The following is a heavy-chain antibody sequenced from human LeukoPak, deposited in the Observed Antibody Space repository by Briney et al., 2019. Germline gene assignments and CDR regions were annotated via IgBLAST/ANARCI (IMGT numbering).Heavy chain of an antibody. V-gene: IGHV3-21*01. CDR1: GFTFSSYS. CDR3: ARDGRT. D-gene: IGHD3/OR15-3a*01. Sequence: GGSLRLSCAASGFTFSSYSMNWVRQAPGKGLEWVSSISSSGSYIYYGDSVKGRFTISRDNANNSPYMQMNSQRADDTAVYYCARDGRTWGQGALVTVSS. J-gene: IGHJ5*02. CDR2: ISSSGSYI.